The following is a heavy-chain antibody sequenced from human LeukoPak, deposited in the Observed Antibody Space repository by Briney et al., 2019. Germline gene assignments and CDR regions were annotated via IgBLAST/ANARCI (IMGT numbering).Heavy chain of an antibody. D-gene: IGHD5-12*01. Sequence: GGSLRLSCAASGFTVSSNYMSWVRQAPGKGLEWVSAISGSGGSTYYADSVKGRFTISRDNSKNTLYLQMNSLRAEDTAVYYCAKTSGYDRKVDYYYYGMDVWGQGTLVTVSS. CDR2: ISGSGGST. CDR1: GFTVSSNY. CDR3: AKTSGYDRKVDYYYYGMDV. V-gene: IGHV3-23*01. J-gene: IGHJ6*02.